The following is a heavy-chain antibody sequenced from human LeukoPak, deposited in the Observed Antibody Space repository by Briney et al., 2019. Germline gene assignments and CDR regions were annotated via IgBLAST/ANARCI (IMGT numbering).Heavy chain of an antibody. Sequence: GGSLRLSCAASGFTFSTFGMHWVRQAPGKGLEWVAVISYDGSNKYYGDSVKGRFTISRDNSKNTLYLLMNSLRAEDTAVYYCAKKFPGTVAAGPDHWGQGTLVTVSS. V-gene: IGHV3-30*18. CDR2: ISYDGSNK. CDR3: AKKFPGTVAAGPDH. D-gene: IGHD6-13*01. CDR1: GFTFSTFG. J-gene: IGHJ4*02.